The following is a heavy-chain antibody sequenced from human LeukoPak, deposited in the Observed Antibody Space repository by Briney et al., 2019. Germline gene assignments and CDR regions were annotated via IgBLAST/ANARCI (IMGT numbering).Heavy chain of an antibody. V-gene: IGHV3-7*01. J-gene: IGHJ4*02. CDR3: VRDYENLTGSKTRFHY. CDR1: GFTFSSYW. Sequence: GGSLRLYCAASGFTFSSYWMSWVRQAPGKGLEWVANIKQDGSEKYYVDSVKGRFTISRDNAKNSLYLQMNSLRAEDTAVYYCVRDYENLTGSKTRFHYWGQGTLVTVSS. CDR2: IKQDGSEK. D-gene: IGHD3-9*01.